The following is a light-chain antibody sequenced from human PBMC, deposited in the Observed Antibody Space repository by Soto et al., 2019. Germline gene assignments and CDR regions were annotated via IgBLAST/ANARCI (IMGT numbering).Light chain of an antibody. CDR3: QQSYSNPRT. Sequence: DIQMIQSPSSVYASVGDRVTITSRASQSISSYLNWYPQKPGKAPNILIYAASSLQSGVPSRFSGRGSGTDFTLTISSLQPEDFETYFCQQSYSNPRTFGQGTKVDIK. V-gene: IGKV1-39*01. J-gene: IGKJ1*01. CDR1: QSISSY. CDR2: AAS.